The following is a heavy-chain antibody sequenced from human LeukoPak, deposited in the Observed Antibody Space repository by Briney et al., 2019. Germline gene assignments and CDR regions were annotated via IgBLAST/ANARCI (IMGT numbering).Heavy chain of an antibody. CDR2: ISGSSYHI. D-gene: IGHD1-26*01. V-gene: IGHV3-21*01. J-gene: IGHJ4*02. Sequence: GGSLRLSCAASGFLFSSYGMHWVRQAPGKALEWVSSISGSSYHIYYADSVKGRFTISRDNANNLLYLQMNSLRAEDTAVYYCASGTIVGARGADNWGQGTLVTVSS. CDR3: ASGTIVGARGADN. CDR1: GFLFSSYG.